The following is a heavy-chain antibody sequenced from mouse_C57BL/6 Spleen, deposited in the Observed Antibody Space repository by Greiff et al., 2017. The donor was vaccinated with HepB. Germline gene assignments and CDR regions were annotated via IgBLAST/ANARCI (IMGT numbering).Heavy chain of an antibody. Sequence: VQLQQSGPELVKPGASVKISCKASGYAFSSSWMNWVKQRPGKGLEWIGRIYPGDGDTNYNGKFKGKATLTADKSSSTAYMQLSSLTSEDSAVYFCARYYGSSWGYFDYWGQGTTLTVSS. V-gene: IGHV1-82*01. CDR1: GYAFSSSW. CDR3: ARYYGSSWGYFDY. J-gene: IGHJ2*01. CDR2: IYPGDGDT. D-gene: IGHD1-1*01.